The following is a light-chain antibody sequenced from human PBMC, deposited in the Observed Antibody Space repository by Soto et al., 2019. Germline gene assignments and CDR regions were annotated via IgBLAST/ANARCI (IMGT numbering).Light chain of an antibody. CDR3: QVSYSPLPVT. J-gene: IGKJ2*01. V-gene: IGKV1-39*01. Sequence: DIQMTQSPSSLSASVGDRVTITCRASQSISSYLNWYQQKPGKAPKLLIFAAFTLLSGVPSRFSGSGSGTDFTLTISSLQPEDVATYYCQVSYSPLPVTFGQGTKLELK. CDR1: QSISSY. CDR2: AAF.